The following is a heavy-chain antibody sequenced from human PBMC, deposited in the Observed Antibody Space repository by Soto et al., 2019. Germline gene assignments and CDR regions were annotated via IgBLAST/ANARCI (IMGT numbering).Heavy chain of an antibody. V-gene: IGHV1-46*01. Sequence: QVQLVQSGAEVKKPGASVKVSCKASGYTFTSYYMHWVRQAPGQGLECMGIINPSGGSTSYAQKFQGRVTMTRDTSTSTVYMELSSLRSEDTAVYYCARDYLFSDRESRFDPWGQGTLVTVSS. CDR3: ARDYLFSDRESRFDP. J-gene: IGHJ5*02. D-gene: IGHD3-10*01. CDR1: GYTFTSYY. CDR2: INPSGGST.